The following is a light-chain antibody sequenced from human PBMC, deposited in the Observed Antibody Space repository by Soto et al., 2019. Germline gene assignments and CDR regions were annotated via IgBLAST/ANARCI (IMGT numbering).Light chain of an antibody. V-gene: IGKV1-5*03. Sequence: DIQMTRSPSTLSASVGDRVTITCRASQSISSWLARYQQKPGRAPKLLIYKASSLESGVPSRLSGSGSGTEFTLTISSLQPDDFATYYCQQYNSQWTFGQGTKVDIK. CDR1: QSISSW. J-gene: IGKJ1*01. CDR3: QQYNSQWT. CDR2: KAS.